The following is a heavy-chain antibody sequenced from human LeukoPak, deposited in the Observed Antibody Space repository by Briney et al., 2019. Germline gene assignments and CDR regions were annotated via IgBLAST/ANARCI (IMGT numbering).Heavy chain of an antibody. D-gene: IGHD2-2*01. Sequence: SETLSLTCTVSGGSISSSSYYWGWIRQPPGKGLEWIGSIYYSGSTYYNPSLKSRVTISVDTSKNQFSLKPSSVTAADTAVYYCARSIVVVPAAMSVRYYFDYWGQGTLVTVSS. J-gene: IGHJ4*02. CDR1: GGSISSSSYY. CDR3: ARSIVVVPAAMSVRYYFDY. CDR2: IYYSGST. V-gene: IGHV4-39*07.